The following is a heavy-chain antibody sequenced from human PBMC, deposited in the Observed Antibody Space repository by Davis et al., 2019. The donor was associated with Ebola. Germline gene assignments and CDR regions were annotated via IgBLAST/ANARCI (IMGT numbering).Heavy chain of an antibody. CDR2: IHDNGDT. D-gene: IGHD3-10*01. Sequence: GSLRLSCTVSGGSISSYYWSWIRQPPGKGLEWIGYIHDNGDTKSNPSLKSRVTISVDTSKNQFSLKLNSVTAADTAVFYCARSNYGSGSYDSWGQGALVTVSS. V-gene: IGHV4-59*01. J-gene: IGHJ5*01. CDR1: GGSISSYY. CDR3: ARSNYGSGSYDS.